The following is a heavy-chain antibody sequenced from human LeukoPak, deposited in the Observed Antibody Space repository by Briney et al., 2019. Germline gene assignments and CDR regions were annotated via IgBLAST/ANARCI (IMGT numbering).Heavy chain of an antibody. V-gene: IGHV3-33*01. CDR3: ARYCSSTSCHFDY. CDR1: GFTFSSYG. J-gene: IGHJ4*02. D-gene: IGHD2-2*01. CDR2: IWYDGSNK. Sequence: GGSLRLSCAASGFTFSSYGMHWVRQAPGKGLEWVAVIWYDGSNKYYADSVKGRFTISRDNSKNTLYLQMNSLRAEDTAVYYCARYCSSTSCHFDYWGQETLVTVSS.